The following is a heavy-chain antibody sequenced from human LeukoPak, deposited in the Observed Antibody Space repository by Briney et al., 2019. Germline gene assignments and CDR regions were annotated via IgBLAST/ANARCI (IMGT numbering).Heavy chain of an antibody. CDR2: IYYSGST. CDR1: GGSISSYY. Sequence: SETLSFTCTVSGGSISSYYWSWIRQPPGKGLEWIGYIYYSGSTNYNPSLKSRVTISVDTSKNQFSLKLSSVTAADTAVYYCARTPVYSSSWYYFDYWGQGTLVTVSS. J-gene: IGHJ4*02. D-gene: IGHD6-13*01. CDR3: ARTPVYSSSWYYFDY. V-gene: IGHV4-59*01.